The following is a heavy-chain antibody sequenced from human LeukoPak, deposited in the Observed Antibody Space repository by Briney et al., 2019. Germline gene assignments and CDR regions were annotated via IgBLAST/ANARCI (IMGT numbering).Heavy chain of an antibody. D-gene: IGHD6-13*01. Sequence: PSETLSLTCTVSGASISGYYWSWIRQPPGKGLEWIGYIYYSGSTDYDPSLTSRVTTSVDTSKNQFSLKLSSVTAADTAVYYCARASSNWYHDYWGQGTLVTVSS. V-gene: IGHV4-59*01. CDR1: GASISGYY. J-gene: IGHJ4*02. CDR3: ARASSNWYHDY. CDR2: IYYSGST.